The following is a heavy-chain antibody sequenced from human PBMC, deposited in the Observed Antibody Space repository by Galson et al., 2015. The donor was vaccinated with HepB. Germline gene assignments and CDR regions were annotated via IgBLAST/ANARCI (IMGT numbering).Heavy chain of an antibody. V-gene: IGHV3-23*01. CDR2: ISGSGGST. CDR3: AKGGTYSSGGSYYFDY. J-gene: IGHJ4*02. D-gene: IGHD6-19*01. Sequence: SLRLSCAASGFTFSSYAMSWVRQAPGKGLEWVSAISGSGGSTYYADSVKGRFTISRDNSKNTLYLQMNSLRAEDTAVYYCAKGGTYSSGGSYYFDYWGQGTLVTVSS. CDR1: GFTFSSYA.